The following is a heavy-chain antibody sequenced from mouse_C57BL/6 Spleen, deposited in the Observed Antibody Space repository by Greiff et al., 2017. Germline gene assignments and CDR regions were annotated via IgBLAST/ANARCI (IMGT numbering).Heavy chain of an antibody. J-gene: IGHJ3*01. D-gene: IGHD2-4*01. CDR2: IIPNNGGT. CDR3: ARGDYDGVWFAY. V-gene: IGHV1-26*01. CDR1: GYTFTDYY. Sequence: EVQLQQSGPELVKPGASVKISCKASGYTFTDYYMNWVKQSHGKSLEWIGDIIPNNGGTSYNQTLKGKATLTVDKSSSTSYMKLRSLTSEDSVVYYCARGDYDGVWFAYWGQGTLVTVSA.